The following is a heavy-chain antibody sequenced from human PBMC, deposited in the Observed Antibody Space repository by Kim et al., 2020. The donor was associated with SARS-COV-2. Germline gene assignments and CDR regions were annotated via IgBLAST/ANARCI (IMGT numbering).Heavy chain of an antibody. CDR3: ARGESRGSYYYYYGMDV. J-gene: IGHJ6*02. D-gene: IGHD1-26*01. Sequence: PKRRVTISVDTSKNQFSRKLSSVTAADTAVYYCARGESRGSYYYYYGMDVWGQGTTVTVSS. V-gene: IGHV4-59*09.